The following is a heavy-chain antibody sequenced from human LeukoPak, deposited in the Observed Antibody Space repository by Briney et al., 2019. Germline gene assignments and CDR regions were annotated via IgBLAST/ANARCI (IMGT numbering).Heavy chain of an antibody. V-gene: IGHV4-39*01. J-gene: IGHJ4*02. Sequence: SETLSLTCTVSGGFISSSSYYWGWIRQPPRKGLEWIGSIYYSGSTYYKPSLKSRVTIYVDMSKNQFSLKLSSVTAADTAVYYCARHQSTRAARQPFDYWGQGTLVTVSS. CDR2: IYYSGST. CDR1: GGFISSSSYY. D-gene: IGHD6-6*01. CDR3: ARHQSTRAARQPFDY.